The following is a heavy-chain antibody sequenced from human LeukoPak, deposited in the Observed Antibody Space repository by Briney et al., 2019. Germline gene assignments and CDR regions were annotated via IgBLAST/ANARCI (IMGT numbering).Heavy chain of an antibody. D-gene: IGHD6-13*01. J-gene: IGHJ5*02. CDR3: AGLHFAAAEEFDP. V-gene: IGHV4-59*08. CDR2: IYYSGST. Sequence: PSENLSLTCTVSGGSINGFYWSWIRQPPGKGLEWIGYIYYSGSTNYNPSLRSRVTISVDRSKNQFSLKMNSVTAADTAMYYCAGLHFAAAEEFDPWGQGTLVTVSS. CDR1: GGSINGFY.